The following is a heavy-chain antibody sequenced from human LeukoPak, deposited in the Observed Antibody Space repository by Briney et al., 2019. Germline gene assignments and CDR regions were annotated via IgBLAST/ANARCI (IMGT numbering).Heavy chain of an antibody. CDR3: ARVVRGLGWFDP. Sequence: ASVKVSCKASGYTFTSYGISWVRQAPGQGLEWMGWISANNGNTNYAQKLQGRVTMTTDTSTSTAYMELRSLRSDDTAVYYCARVVRGLGWFDPWGQGTLVTVSS. J-gene: IGHJ5*02. CDR1: GYTFTSYG. D-gene: IGHD3-10*01. V-gene: IGHV1-18*01. CDR2: ISANNGNT.